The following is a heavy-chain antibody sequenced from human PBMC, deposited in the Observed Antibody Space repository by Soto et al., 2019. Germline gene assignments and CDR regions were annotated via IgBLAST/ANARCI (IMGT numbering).Heavy chain of an antibody. CDR3: ARVLAYSSSWYGVDNWFDP. J-gene: IGHJ5*02. D-gene: IGHD6-13*01. CDR2: IYYSGST. V-gene: IGHV4-61*01. Sequence: PSETLSLTCTVSGGSVSSGSYYWSWIRQPPGKGLEWIGCIYYSGSTNYNPSLKSRVTISVDTSKNQFSLKLSSVTAADTAVYYCARVLAYSSSWYGVDNWFDPWGQGTLVTVS. CDR1: GGSVSSGSYY.